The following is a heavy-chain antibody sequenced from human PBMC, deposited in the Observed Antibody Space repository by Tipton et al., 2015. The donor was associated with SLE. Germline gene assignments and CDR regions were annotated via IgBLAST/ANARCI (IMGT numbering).Heavy chain of an antibody. Sequence: TLSLTCTVSGGSISSSNYYWGWIRQPPGKGLEWIGTIYYSGSTYYNPSLKSRVTISVDTSKNQFSLKLSSVTAADTAVYYCARDEIFGVVQAFDVWGQGTTVTVSS. CDR3: ARDEIFGVVQAFDV. V-gene: IGHV4-39*07. D-gene: IGHD3-3*01. CDR2: IYYSGST. J-gene: IGHJ3*01. CDR1: GGSISSSNYY.